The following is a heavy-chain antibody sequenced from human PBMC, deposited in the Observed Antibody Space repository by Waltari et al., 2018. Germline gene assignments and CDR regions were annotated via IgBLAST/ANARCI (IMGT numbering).Heavy chain of an antibody. V-gene: IGHV3-23*01. CDR3: ARHLYSIDYLELAK. CDR2: ISDIGFIT. J-gene: IGHJ4*02. Sequence: EEHLLESGGGLAQPGGSLRLSCAASGFTFISYAMSWVRQAPGRGLEWVSGISDIGFITKYADSVKGRFTVSRDNSKNTVFLHLNSLRAEDTAIYYCARHLYSIDYLELAKWGQGTLVTVSS. CDR1: GFTFISYA. D-gene: IGHD3-22*01.